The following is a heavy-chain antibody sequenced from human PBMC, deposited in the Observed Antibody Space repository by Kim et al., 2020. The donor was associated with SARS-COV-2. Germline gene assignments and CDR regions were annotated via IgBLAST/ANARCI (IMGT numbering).Heavy chain of an antibody. Sequence: SVKGRFTISRDNSKNTLYLKMNSLRAEDTAVYYCAKPGWLPRLDYYGMDVWGQGTTVTVSS. D-gene: IGHD5-12*01. J-gene: IGHJ6*02. CDR3: AKPGWLPRLDYYGMDV. V-gene: IGHV3-23*01.